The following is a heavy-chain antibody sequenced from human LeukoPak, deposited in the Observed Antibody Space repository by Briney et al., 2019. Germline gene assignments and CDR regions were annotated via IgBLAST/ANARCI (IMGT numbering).Heavy chain of an antibody. CDR2: IDHSGST. D-gene: IGHD1-1*01. V-gene: IGHV4-34*01. Sequence: SETLSLTCAVSGGFFSGYYWSWVRQPPGKGVEWIGEIDHSGSTTYNPSLKSRVTISVDTSKNQFSLKLSSVTAADTAVYYCASQVRLERRYYYSMDVWGKGTTVTVSS. CDR3: ASQVRLERRYYYSMDV. CDR1: GGFFSGYY. J-gene: IGHJ6*03.